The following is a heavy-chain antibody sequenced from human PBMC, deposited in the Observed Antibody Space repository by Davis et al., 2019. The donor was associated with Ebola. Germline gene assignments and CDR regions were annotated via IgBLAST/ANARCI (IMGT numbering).Heavy chain of an antibody. CDR2: ISYDGTNK. V-gene: IGHV3-30*04. D-gene: IGHD3-3*01. J-gene: IGHJ4*02. CDR1: GFTFSSHA. Sequence: GESLKISCAASGFTFSSHAMHWVRQAPGKGLEWVAVISYDGTNKYYADSVKGRFTISRDNSKNTLYLQMNSLRAEDTALYYCAKDRNYDFWSGYYTGGFDFWGQGTLVTVSS. CDR3: AKDRNYDFWSGYYTGGFDF.